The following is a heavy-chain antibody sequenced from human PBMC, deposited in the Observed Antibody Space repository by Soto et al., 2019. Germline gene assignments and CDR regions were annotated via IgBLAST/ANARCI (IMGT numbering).Heavy chain of an antibody. Sequence: PGGCMGLSCAASGVTVYGYGVAGARKNPGKGLEWVAQIKDDGSEKFYVDSVKGRFTISRDNADNLLYLQMNSLRAEDTAVYFCARDGYCSGGRCYRRNDYWGQGTLVTVSS. J-gene: IGHJ4*02. CDR1: GVTVYGYG. V-gene: IGHV3-7*01. CDR2: IKDDGSEK. D-gene: IGHD2-15*01. CDR3: ARDGYCSGGRCYRRNDY.